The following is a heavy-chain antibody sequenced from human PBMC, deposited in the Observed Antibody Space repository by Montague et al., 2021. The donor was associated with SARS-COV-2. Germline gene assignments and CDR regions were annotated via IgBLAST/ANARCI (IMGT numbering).Heavy chain of an antibody. D-gene: IGHD3-16*01. J-gene: IGHJ4*02. V-gene: IGHV3-21*01. Sequence: FLRLSCATSGFTFSRNSMNWFRQAPGKGLEWVSTISSDTLHTFYAESVKGRFTISRDNAKNELYLQMNSLRAEDMAVYYCARGGEIDVWAPFGHWGQGTLVTVSS. CDR1: GFTFSRNS. CDR2: ISSDTLHT. CDR3: ARGGEIDVWAPFGH.